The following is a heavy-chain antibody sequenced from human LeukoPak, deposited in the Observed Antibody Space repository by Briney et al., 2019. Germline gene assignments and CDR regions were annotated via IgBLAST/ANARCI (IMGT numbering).Heavy chain of an antibody. CDR1: GYTFTSYD. CDR3: ARGGTSWPDAFDI. V-gene: IGHV1-8*03. CDR2: MNPNSGNT. D-gene: IGHD2-2*01. J-gene: IGHJ3*02. Sequence: ASVKVSCKASGYTFTSYDINWVRQATGQGLEWMGWMNPNSGNTGYAQKFQGRVTITRNTSISTAYMELSSLGSEDTAVYYCARGGTSWPDAFDIWGQGTMVTVSS.